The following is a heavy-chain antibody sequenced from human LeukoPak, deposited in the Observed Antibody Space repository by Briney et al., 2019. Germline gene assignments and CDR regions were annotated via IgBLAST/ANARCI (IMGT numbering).Heavy chain of an antibody. D-gene: IGHD2-2*03. V-gene: IGHV3-11*04. Sequence: GGSLRLSCAASGFTFSDYYMSWIRRAPGKGLEWVSYISSSGSTIYYADSVKGRFTISRDNAKNSLYLQMNSLRAEDTAVYYCARYGYCSSTSRRRASSDFDYWGQGTLVTVSS. CDR3: ARYGYCSSTSRRRASSDFDY. CDR1: GFTFSDYY. CDR2: ISSSGSTI. J-gene: IGHJ4*02.